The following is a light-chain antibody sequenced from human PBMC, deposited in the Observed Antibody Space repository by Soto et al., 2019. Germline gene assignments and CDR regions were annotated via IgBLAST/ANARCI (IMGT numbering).Light chain of an antibody. CDR1: SSDVGAYNY. J-gene: IGLJ2*01. V-gene: IGLV2-14*01. CDR3: SSYSSINYVR. Sequence: QSALTQPASVSGSPGQSITISCTGTSSDVGAYNYVSWYQQHPGEAPRLMIYDVSYRPSGVSNRFSGSKSGNTASLTISGLRAEDEADYYCSSYSSINYVRFGGGTKLTVL. CDR2: DVS.